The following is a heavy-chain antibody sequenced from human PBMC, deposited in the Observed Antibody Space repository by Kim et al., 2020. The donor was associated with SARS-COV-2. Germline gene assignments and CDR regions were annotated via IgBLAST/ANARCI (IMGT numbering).Heavy chain of an antibody. CDR3: TPGPSNYYGSGSYKLQEAADY. CDR1: GFTFSSYG. J-gene: IGHJ4*02. Sequence: GGSLRLSCAASGFTFSSYGMHWVRQAPGKGLEWVAVISYDGSNKYCADSVKGRFTISRDNSKNTLYLQMNSLRAEDTAVYYCTPGPSNYYGSGSYKLQEAADYWGQGTLVTVSS. D-gene: IGHD3-10*01. V-gene: IGHV3-30*03. CDR2: ISYDGSNK.